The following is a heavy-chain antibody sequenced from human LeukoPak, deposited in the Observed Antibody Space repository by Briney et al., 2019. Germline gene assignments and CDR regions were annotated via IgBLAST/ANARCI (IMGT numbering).Heavy chain of an antibody. CDR1: GLTFSSYA. CDR3: VRGEKDYYYGLDV. Sequence: PGGSLRLSCAASGLTFSSYAMSWVRQAPGKGLEWVSASYSTRNTYYADSVKGRFTMFRDNSENTVYLEMRSLRAEDSAMYYCVRGEKDYYYGLDVWGQGTTVTVSS. V-gene: IGHV3-23*05. J-gene: IGHJ6*02. D-gene: IGHD3-10*01. CDR2: SYSTRNT.